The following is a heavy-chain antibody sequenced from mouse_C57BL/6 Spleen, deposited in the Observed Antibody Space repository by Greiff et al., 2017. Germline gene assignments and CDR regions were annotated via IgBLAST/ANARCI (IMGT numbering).Heavy chain of an antibody. CDR3: ARWGGLRPWFAY. D-gene: IGHD2-4*01. CDR2: IYPGSGST. CDR1: GYTFTSYW. Sequence: QVQLQQSGAELVKPGASVKMSCKASGYTFTSYWITWVKQRPGQGLEWIGDIYPGSGSTNYNEKFKSKATLTVDTSSSTAYMQLSSLTSEDSAVYYCARWGGLRPWFAYWGQGTLVTVSA. V-gene: IGHV1-55*01. J-gene: IGHJ3*01.